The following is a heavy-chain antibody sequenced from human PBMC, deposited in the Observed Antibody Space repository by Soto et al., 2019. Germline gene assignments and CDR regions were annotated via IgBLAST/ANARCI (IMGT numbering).Heavy chain of an antibody. V-gene: IGHV4-61*08. Sequence: TLSLTCTVSGGSVSSGDYYWSWIRQPPGKGLEWIGYIYSSGSTNYNPSLKSRVTISVDTSKNQLSLNLNSVTAADTAVYYCARGGSGSPFDYWGQGTLVTVSS. CDR1: GGSVSSGDYY. CDR3: ARGGSGSPFDY. CDR2: IYSSGST. J-gene: IGHJ4*02. D-gene: IGHD3-16*01.